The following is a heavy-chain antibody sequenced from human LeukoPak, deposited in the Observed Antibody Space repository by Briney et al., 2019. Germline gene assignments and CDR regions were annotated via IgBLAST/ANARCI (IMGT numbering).Heavy chain of an antibody. J-gene: IGHJ4*02. D-gene: IGHD6-19*01. CDR2: INTDTGNP. V-gene: IGHV7-4-1*02. CDR1: GYTFTIYA. Sequence: GASVKVSCKASGYTFTIYAINWVRQAPGQGLEWMGWINTDTGNPTYAQGFTGRFVFSLDTPVNTAYLQISSLKAEDTAVYYCARGISASGHWGQGTLVTVSS. CDR3: ARGISASGH.